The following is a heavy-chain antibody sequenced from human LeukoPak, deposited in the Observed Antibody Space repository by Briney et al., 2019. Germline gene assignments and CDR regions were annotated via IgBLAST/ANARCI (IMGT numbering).Heavy chain of an antibody. D-gene: IGHD3-22*01. CDR3: ARDPATLGLSLDY. J-gene: IGHJ4*02. CDR1: GFTSSRYS. V-gene: IGHV3-21*01. Sequence: GGSLRLSCAASGFTSSRYSMNWVRQAPGKGLEWVSSISSSSSYIHYADSVKGRFTISRDNAKNSLYLQMNSLRAEDTAVYYCARDPATLGLSLDYWGQGTLVTVSS. CDR2: ISSSSSYI.